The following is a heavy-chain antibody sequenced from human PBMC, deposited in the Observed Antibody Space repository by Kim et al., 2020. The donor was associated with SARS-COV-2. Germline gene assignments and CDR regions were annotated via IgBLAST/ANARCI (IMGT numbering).Heavy chain of an antibody. D-gene: IGHD5-18*01. CDR3: ARVEEKWQLWSTTPFDY. J-gene: IGHJ4*02. Sequence: GGSLRLSCAASGFTFSSYSMNWVRQAPGKGLEWVSYISSSSSTIYYADSVKGRFTISRDNAKNSLYLQMNSLRAEDTAVYYCARVEEKWQLWSTTPFDYWGQGTLVTVSS. CDR2: ISSSSSTI. CDR1: GFTFSSYS. V-gene: IGHV3-48*04.